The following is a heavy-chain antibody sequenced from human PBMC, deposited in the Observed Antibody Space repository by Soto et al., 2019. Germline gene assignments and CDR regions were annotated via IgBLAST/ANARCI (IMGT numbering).Heavy chain of an antibody. CDR1: GGSFSCYY. V-gene: IGHV4-34*01. J-gene: IGHJ4*02. CDR3: ARGIPTRFYCSSTSCPTGFDY. CDR2: INHSGST. D-gene: IGHD2-2*01. Sequence: LETLSLTCAVYGGSFSCYYWSWIRQPPGKGLEWIGEINHSGSTNYNPSLKSRVTISVDTSKNQFSLKLSSVTAADTAVYYYARGIPTRFYCSSTSCPTGFDYWGQGTLVTVSS.